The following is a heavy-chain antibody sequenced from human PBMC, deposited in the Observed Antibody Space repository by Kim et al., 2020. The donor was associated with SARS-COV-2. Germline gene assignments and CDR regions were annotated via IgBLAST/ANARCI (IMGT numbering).Heavy chain of an antibody. J-gene: IGHJ4*02. V-gene: IGHV4-39*07. CDR3: ARDSTPDY. CDR1: GGSISSSSYY. D-gene: IGHD3-3*02. CDR2: IYYSGST. Sequence: SETLSLTCTVSGGSISSSSYYWGWIRQPPGKGLEWIGSIYYSGSTYYNPSLKSRVTISVDTSKNQFSLKLSSVTAADTAVYYCARDSTPDYWGQGTLVTVSS.